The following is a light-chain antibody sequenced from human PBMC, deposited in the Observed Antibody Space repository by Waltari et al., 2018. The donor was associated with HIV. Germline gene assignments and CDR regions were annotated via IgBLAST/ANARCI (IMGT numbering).Light chain of an antibody. Sequence: QSVLTQPPSVSAAPGQKVTISCSGSSSNIGNDYVSWYQHLPAAAPKLLIYDKDKRPSGIPDRVSGSKSGTSATLGITGLQTGDEADYYCGTWDTSLSGGVFGGGTKLTVL. CDR1: SSNIGNDY. V-gene: IGLV1-51*01. CDR2: DKD. CDR3: GTWDTSLSGGV. J-gene: IGLJ3*02.